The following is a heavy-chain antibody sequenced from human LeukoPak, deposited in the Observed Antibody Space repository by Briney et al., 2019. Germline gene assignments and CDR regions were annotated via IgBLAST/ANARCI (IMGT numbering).Heavy chain of an antibody. Sequence: SVTVSCTASGGTFSSYAISWVRQAPGQGLEWMGGIIPIFGTANYAQKFQGRVTITADESTSTAYMELSSLRSEDTAVYYCAGDRSGSYDYWGQGTLVTVSS. V-gene: IGHV1-69*01. D-gene: IGHD1-26*01. CDR1: GGTFSSYA. CDR2: IIPIFGTA. CDR3: AGDRSGSYDY. J-gene: IGHJ4*02.